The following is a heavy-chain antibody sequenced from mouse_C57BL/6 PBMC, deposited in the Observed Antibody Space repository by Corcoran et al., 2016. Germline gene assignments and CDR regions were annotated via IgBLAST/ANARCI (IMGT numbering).Heavy chain of an antibody. V-gene: IGHV1-26*01. Sequence: EVQLQQSGPELVKPGASVKISCEASGYTFTDYYMNWVKQSHGKSLEWIGDINPNNGGTSYNQKFKGKATLTVDKSSSTAYMELRSLTSEDSAVYYCAPYGNYGAWLAYWGQGTLVTVSA. CDR3: APYGNYGAWLAY. CDR1: GYTFTDYY. J-gene: IGHJ3*01. CDR2: INPNNGGT. D-gene: IGHD2-1*01.